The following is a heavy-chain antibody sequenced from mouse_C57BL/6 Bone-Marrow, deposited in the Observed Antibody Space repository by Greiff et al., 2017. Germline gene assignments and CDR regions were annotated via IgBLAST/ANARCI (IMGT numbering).Heavy chain of an antibody. J-gene: IGHJ2*01. CDR3: ARSTTDYFDY. D-gene: IGHD1-1*01. Sequence: QVQLKQSGTELVKPGASVKLSCKASGYTFTSYWMHWVKQRPGQGLEWIGNINPSNGGTNYNEKFKSKATLTVDKSSSTAYMQRSSLTSEDSAVXYCARSTTDYFDYWGQGTTLTVSS. CDR1: GYTFTSYW. V-gene: IGHV1-53*01. CDR2: INPSNGGT.